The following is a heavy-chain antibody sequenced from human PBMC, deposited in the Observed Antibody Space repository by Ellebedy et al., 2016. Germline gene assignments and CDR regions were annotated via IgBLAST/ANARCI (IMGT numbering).Heavy chain of an antibody. CDR1: GFGFPNYA. V-gene: IGHV3-43D*03. Sequence: GESLKISXAASGFGFPNYAMNWVRQAPGKGLEWVSQITWDGGATYYADSLKGRFTISRDNSKQSLYLEMTSLRPDDTAVYFCVKSLGSPANMDVWGQGTTVTVSS. J-gene: IGHJ6*02. CDR2: ITWDGGAT. CDR3: VKSLGSPANMDV. D-gene: IGHD3-10*01.